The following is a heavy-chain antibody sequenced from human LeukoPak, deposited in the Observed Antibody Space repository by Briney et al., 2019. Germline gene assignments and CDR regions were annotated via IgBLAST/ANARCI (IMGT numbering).Heavy chain of an antibody. J-gene: IGHJ4*02. CDR1: GFTFSDYW. CDR2: IKRDGSDQ. CDR3: ARGPNSNWSGLDF. V-gene: IGHV3-7*01. Sequence: PGGSLRLSCAASGFTFSDYWMNWVRQTPGKGLEWVANIKRDGSDQNYVDSVKGRFTVSRDNAKNTLYLQVNNLRAEDTAVYYCARGPNSNWSGLDFWGQGTLLTVSS. D-gene: IGHD6-6*01.